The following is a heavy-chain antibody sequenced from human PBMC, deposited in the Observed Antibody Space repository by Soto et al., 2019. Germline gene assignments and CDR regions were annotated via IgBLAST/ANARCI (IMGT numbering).Heavy chain of an antibody. V-gene: IGHV3-23*01. Sequence: EVQLLESGGGLVQPGGSLRLSCAASGFTFNNYARTWVRQATGQGLEWVSAISGGGDTTSYADAVKGRFTVSRDGSKNTLYLQMSSLRAEDTALYYCAKGRGGSGSLTPRVDFWGQGTLVTVSS. CDR1: GFTFNNYA. D-gene: IGHD3-10*01. CDR2: ISGGGDTT. CDR3: AKGRGGSGSLTPRVDF. J-gene: IGHJ4*02.